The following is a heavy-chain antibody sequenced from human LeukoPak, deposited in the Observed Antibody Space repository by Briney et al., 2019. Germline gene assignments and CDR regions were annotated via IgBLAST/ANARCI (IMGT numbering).Heavy chain of an antibody. CDR2: IYYSGST. D-gene: IGHD3-22*01. V-gene: IGHV4-39*07. CDR3: ASSSYYYDSSGYV. Sequence: SETLSLTCTVSGASISSYYWGWIRQPPGKGLEWIGSIYYSGSTYYNPSLKSRVTISVDTSKNQFSLKLSSVTAADTAVYYCASSSYYYDSSGYVWGQGTLVTVSS. J-gene: IGHJ4*02. CDR1: GASISSYY.